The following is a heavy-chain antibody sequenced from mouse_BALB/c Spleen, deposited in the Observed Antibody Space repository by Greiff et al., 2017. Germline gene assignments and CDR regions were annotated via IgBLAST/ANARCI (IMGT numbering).Heavy chain of an antibody. CDR1: GYSITSGYY. CDR2: ISYDGSN. CDR3: ARGNYYGNYRFAY. D-gene: IGHD2-1*01. V-gene: IGHV3-6*02. J-gene: IGHJ3*01. Sequence: EVQRVESGPGLVKPSQSLSLTCSVTGYSITSGYYWNWIRQFPGNKLEWMGYISYDGSNNYNPSLKNRISITRDTSKNQFFLKLNSVTTEDTATYYCARGNYYGNYRFAYWGQGTLVTVSA.